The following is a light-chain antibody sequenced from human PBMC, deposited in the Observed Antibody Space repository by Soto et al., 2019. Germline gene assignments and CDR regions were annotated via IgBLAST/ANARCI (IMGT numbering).Light chain of an antibody. J-gene: IGLJ2*01. Sequence: QSALTQPPSASGSPGQSVTISCTGTSSDVGGYNYVSWYQQHPGKAPKLMIYEVSKRPSGVPDRFSGSKSGNTASLTVSGLRPEDEADYYCCSYAGSNNLVFGGGTKLTVL. V-gene: IGLV2-8*01. CDR1: SSDVGGYNY. CDR2: EVS. CDR3: CSYAGSNNLV.